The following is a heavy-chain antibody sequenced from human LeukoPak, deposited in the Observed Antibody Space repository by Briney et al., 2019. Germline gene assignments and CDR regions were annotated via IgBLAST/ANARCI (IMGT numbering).Heavy chain of an antibody. D-gene: IGHD3-9*01. V-gene: IGHV3-74*01. CDR1: GFTFSSYW. CDR3: ARDVGTFYDILTGNVDY. J-gene: IGHJ4*02. Sequence: GGSLRLSGAASGFTFSSYWIHWVRQAPGKGLVWVSRINSEGSSTSYADSVKGRFTISRDNAKNTLYLQINSLKAEDTAVYYCARDVGTFYDILTGNVDYWGQGTLVTVSS. CDR2: INSEGSST.